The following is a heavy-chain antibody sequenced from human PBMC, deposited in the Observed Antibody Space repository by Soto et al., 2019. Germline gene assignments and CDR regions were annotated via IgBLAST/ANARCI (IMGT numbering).Heavy chain of an antibody. CDR3: ASPSVDDAFDI. D-gene: IGHD2-15*01. CDR1: GFTVSSNY. V-gene: IGHV3-66*01. Sequence: EVQLVESGGGLVQPGGSLRLSCAASGFTVSSNYMSWVRQAPGKGLEWVSVIYSGGSTYYADSVKGRFTISRDNSKNTLYLQMNSLRAEDTAVYYCASPSVDDAFDIWGQGTMVTVSS. CDR2: IYSGGST. J-gene: IGHJ3*02.